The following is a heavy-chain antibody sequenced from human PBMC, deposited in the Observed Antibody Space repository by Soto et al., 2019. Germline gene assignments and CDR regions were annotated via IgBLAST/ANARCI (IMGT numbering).Heavy chain of an antibody. CDR2: IYHSGST. V-gene: IGHV4-30-2*01. CDR3: ARGDYYDSSGYYYAFDI. CDR1: GGSISSGGYS. Sequence: QLQLQESGSGLVKPSQTLSLTCAVSGGSISSGGYSWSWIRQPPGKGLEWIGYIYHSGSTYYNPFLKRRVTISVYMSTNPXSLKLSSVTAADTAVYYCARGDYYDSSGYYYAFDIWGQGTMVTVSS. D-gene: IGHD3-22*01. J-gene: IGHJ3*02.